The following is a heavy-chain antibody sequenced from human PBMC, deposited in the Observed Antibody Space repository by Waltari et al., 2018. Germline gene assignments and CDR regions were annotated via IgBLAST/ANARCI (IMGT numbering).Heavy chain of an antibody. V-gene: IGHV4-34*01. CDR2: INHIPNK. D-gene: IGHD2-8*02. CDR1: GGSLRGYY. J-gene: IGHJ6*02. Sequence: QVHLQKWGAGLLRPWETLSPTRAVSGGSLRGYYWGSVLQPPGKGLAWIGEINHIPNKNYNPSLRSRLTMSIDTSQNQVSLKLSVVTAADTGVYYCVRLEDCTGPGGNCYSGDPFAMDVWGQGTTVTVSS. CDR3: VRLEDCTGPGGNCYSGDPFAMDV.